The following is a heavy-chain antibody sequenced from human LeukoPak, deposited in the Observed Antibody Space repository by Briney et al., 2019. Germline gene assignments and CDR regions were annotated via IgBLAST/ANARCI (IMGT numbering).Heavy chain of an antibody. D-gene: IGHD3-10*01. CDR1: GGTFSSYA. Sequence: ASVKVSCKASGGTFSSYAISWVRQAPGQGLEWMGRIIPILGIANYAQKFQGRVTITADKSTSTAYMELSSLRSEDTAVYYCASRFGELSCQFDYWGQGTLVTVSS. J-gene: IGHJ4*02. CDR3: ASRFGELSCQFDY. CDR2: IIPILGIA. V-gene: IGHV1-69*04.